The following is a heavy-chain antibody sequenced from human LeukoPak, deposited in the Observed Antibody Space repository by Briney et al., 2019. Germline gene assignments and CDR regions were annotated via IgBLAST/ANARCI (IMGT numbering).Heavy chain of an antibody. CDR2: IVVGSGNT. CDR1: GFTFTSSA. J-gene: IGHJ6*03. D-gene: IGHD4-23*01. CDR3: ARFGGTGRDYYYMDV. Sequence: SVKVSCKASGFTFTSSAVQWVRQARGQRLEWIGWIVVGSGNTNYAQKFQERVTITRDMSTSTAYMELSSLRSEDTAVYYCARFGGTGRDYYYMDVWGKGTTVTASS. V-gene: IGHV1-58*01.